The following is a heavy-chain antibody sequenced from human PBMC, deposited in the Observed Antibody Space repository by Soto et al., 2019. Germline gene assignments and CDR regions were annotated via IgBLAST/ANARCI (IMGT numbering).Heavy chain of an antibody. Sequence: GGSLRLSCTASGFTFGDYAMSWVRQAPGKGLEWVSSISGIRDYIRYADSVKGRFTISRDNAKTSLYLQMNSLTAEDTAVYYCAREGVHNYTEYYFDYWGQGTLVTVSS. CDR3: AREGVHNYTEYYFDY. V-gene: IGHV3-21*06. CDR1: GFTFGDYA. D-gene: IGHD3-10*01. J-gene: IGHJ4*02. CDR2: ISGIRDYI.